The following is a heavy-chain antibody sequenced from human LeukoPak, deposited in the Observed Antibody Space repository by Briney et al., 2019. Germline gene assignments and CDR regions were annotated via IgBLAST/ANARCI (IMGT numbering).Heavy chain of an antibody. V-gene: IGHV1-46*01. J-gene: IGHJ5*02. CDR1: GYTFTSYY. Sequence: GASVKVSCKASGYTFTSYYMHWVRQAAGQGLEWMGIINPSGGSTSYAQKFQGRVTMTRDMSTSTVYMELSSLRSEDTAVYYCARDFIGKYSGYAPRGWFDPWGRGTLVTVSS. D-gene: IGHD5-12*01. CDR3: ARDFIGKYSGYAPRGWFDP. CDR2: INPSGGST.